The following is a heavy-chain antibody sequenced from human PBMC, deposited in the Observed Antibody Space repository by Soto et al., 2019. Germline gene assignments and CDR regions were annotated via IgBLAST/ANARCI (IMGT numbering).Heavy chain of an antibody. V-gene: IGHV1-69*01. J-gene: IGHJ3*02. Sequence: QVQLVQSGAEVKKPGSSVKVSCKASGGTLSSYAISWVRQAPGRGLEGLGGIIPIFGTANYAQKFQGRVTITADESTSTAYMELSSLRSEDTAVYYCARTHECTNGVCYTCAFDIWGQGTIVTFSS. CDR2: IIPIFGTA. CDR3: ARTHECTNGVCYTCAFDI. D-gene: IGHD2-8*01. CDR1: GGTLSSYA.